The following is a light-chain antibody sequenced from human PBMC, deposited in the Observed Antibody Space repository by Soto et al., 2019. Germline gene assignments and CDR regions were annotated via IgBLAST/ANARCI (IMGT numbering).Light chain of an antibody. J-gene: IGLJ1*01. CDR1: SPNIDGNS. CDR3: GSWDSSLSAYV. V-gene: IGLV1-51*01. Sequence: QSVLTQPPSVSAAPGQKVTISCPRSSPNIDGNSVSWYQQLPGTAPKPLIYDDNKRPSGIPDRFSGSKSGTSATLGITGFQTGDEADYYCGSWDSSLSAYVFGQGTKV. CDR2: DDN.